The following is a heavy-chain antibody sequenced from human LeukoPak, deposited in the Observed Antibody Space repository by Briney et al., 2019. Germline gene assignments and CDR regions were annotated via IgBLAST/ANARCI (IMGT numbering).Heavy chain of an antibody. D-gene: IGHD1-14*01. V-gene: IGHV4-61*02. CDR3: ARGNPLDY. CDR1: GGSMSSGSYY. J-gene: IGHJ4*02. Sequence: SQTLSLTCTASGGSMSSGSYYWNWIRQPAGKGLEWIGRIYTSGSTNYNPSLKSRVTISLDASKKQFSLKLTSVTAADSTVYYCARGNPLDYWGQGTLVTVSS. CDR2: IYTSGST.